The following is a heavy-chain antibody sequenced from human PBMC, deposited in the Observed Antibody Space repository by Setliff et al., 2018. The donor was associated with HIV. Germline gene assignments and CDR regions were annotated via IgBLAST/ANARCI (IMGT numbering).Heavy chain of an antibody. D-gene: IGHD3-16*02. Sequence: ASVKVSCKASGYTFTSYGISWVRQAPGQGLEWMGWISAYNGNTNYAQKIQGRGNMTTSTSTSTAYMELRSLRSDDTAVYYCAIDVGGPYDYVWGSYRYPPLDFWGQRTLVTVSS. V-gene: IGHV1-18*01. J-gene: IGHJ4*02. CDR1: GYTFTSYG. CDR3: AIDVGGPYDYVWGSYRYPPLDF. CDR2: ISAYNGNT.